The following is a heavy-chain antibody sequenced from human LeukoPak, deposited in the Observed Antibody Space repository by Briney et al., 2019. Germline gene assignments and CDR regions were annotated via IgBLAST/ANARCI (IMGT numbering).Heavy chain of an antibody. J-gene: IGHJ4*02. Sequence: ASVKVSCKASGYTFTSYGISWVRQAPGQGLEWIGWISAYNGNTNYAQKLQGRVTMTTDTSTSTAYMELRSLRSDDTAVYYCARTSVDFWSGYSDYWGQGTLVTVSS. CDR3: ARTSVDFWSGYSDY. CDR1: GYTFTSYG. V-gene: IGHV1-18*01. D-gene: IGHD3-3*01. CDR2: ISAYNGNT.